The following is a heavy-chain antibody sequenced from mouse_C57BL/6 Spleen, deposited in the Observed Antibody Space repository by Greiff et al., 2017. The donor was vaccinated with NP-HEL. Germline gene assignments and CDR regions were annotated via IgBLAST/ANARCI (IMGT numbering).Heavy chain of an antibody. CDR2: INPNNGGT. Sequence: VQLQQSGPELVKPGASVKIPCKASGYTFTDYNMDWVKQSHGKSLEWIGDINPNNGGTIYNQKFKGKATLTVDKSSSTAYMELRSLTSEDTAVYYCARSHYDYDGYAMDYWGQGTSVTVSS. CDR3: ARSHYDYDGYAMDY. V-gene: IGHV1-18*01. D-gene: IGHD2-4*01. J-gene: IGHJ4*01. CDR1: GYTFTDYN.